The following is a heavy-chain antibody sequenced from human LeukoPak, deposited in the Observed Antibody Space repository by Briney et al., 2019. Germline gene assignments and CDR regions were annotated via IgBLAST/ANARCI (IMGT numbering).Heavy chain of an antibody. V-gene: IGHV4-31*03. D-gene: IGHD6-13*01. Sequence: SQTLSLTCTVSGGSISSGGYYWSWIRQHPGKGLEWIGYIYYSGSTYYNPSLKSRVTISVDTSKNQFSLKLSSVTAADTAVYYCASSSSLPYDAFDIWGQGTMVTVSS. CDR1: GGSISSGGYY. J-gene: IGHJ3*02. CDR2: IYYSGST. CDR3: ASSSSLPYDAFDI.